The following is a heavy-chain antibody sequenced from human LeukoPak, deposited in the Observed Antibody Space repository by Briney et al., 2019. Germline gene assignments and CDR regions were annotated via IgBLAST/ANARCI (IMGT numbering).Heavy chain of an antibody. CDR3: ARRARDSSGYYRLYYFDY. CDR2: IYPGDSDT. D-gene: IGHD3-22*01. J-gene: IGHJ4*02. CDR1: GYSFTSYW. Sequence: GESLKISRKGSGYSFTSYWIGWVRQMPREGLEGMGIIYPGDSDTRYSPSFQGQVTISADKSISTAYLQWSSLKASDTAMYYCARRARDSSGYYRLYYFDYWGQGTLVTVSS. V-gene: IGHV5-51*01.